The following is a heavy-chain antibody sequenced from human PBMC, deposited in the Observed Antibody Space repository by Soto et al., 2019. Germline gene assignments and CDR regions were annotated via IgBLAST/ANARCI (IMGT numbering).Heavy chain of an antibody. V-gene: IGHV3-74*01. D-gene: IGHD6-19*01. CDR3: ARVAVPAGPRSGYDQYSSGWHENWFDP. CDR2: INSDGSST. J-gene: IGHJ5*02. Sequence: GGSLRLSCAASGFTFSSYWMHWVRQAPGKGLVWVSRINSDGSSTSYADSVKGRFTISRDNAKNTLYLQMNSLRAEDRAVYYCARVAVPAGPRSGYDQYSSGWHENWFDPWGQGTLVTVSS. CDR1: GFTFSSYW.